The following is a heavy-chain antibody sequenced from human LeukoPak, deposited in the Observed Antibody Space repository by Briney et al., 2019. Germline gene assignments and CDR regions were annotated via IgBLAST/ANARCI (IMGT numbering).Heavy chain of an antibody. V-gene: IGHV3-23*01. CDR1: GFTFNRYA. CDR2: LSGSGGAT. J-gene: IGHJ1*01. D-gene: IGHD3-22*01. CDR3: AKVGGYYDSSVPHYFQH. Sequence: GGSLTLSCAASGFTFNRYAMTWVRQAPWKGLEWVSALSGSGGATYYADSVQGRFTISRDNSKNTLYLQMNSLRAEDTAVYCCAKVGGYYDSSVPHYFQHWGQGTLVTVSS.